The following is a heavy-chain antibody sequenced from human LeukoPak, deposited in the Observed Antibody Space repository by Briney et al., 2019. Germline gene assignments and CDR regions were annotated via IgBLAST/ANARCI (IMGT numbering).Heavy chain of an antibody. J-gene: IGHJ4*02. D-gene: IGHD2-15*01. CDR3: ARDTYCSGGRCYSRVGY. V-gene: IGHV7-4-1*02. Sequence: GASVKVSFTASGYTFTNYPMNWVRQAPGQGLEWMGWINTNTGNPTYAQGFTERFVFSWDTSVNTAYLQINSLKPEDTAVYFCARDTYCSGGRCYSRVGYWGQGTVVTVSS. CDR1: GYTFTNYP. CDR2: INTNTGNP.